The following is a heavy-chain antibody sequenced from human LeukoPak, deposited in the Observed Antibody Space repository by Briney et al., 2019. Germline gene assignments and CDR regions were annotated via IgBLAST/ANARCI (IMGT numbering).Heavy chain of an antibody. D-gene: IGHD1-14*01. Sequence: SETLSLACTVSGGSISSSSYYWGWIRQPPGKGLEWIGSIYYSGSTYYNPSLKSRVTISVDTSKNQFSLKLSSVTAADTAVYYCARDTFLSGPQPYYFDYWGQGTLVTVSS. V-gene: IGHV4-39*07. J-gene: IGHJ4*02. CDR3: ARDTFLSGPQPYYFDY. CDR2: IYYSGST. CDR1: GGSISSSSYY.